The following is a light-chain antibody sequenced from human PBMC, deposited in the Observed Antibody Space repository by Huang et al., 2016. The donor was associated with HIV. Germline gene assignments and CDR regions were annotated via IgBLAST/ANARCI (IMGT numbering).Light chain of an antibody. J-gene: IGKJ1*01. CDR3: LQDYNYPWT. CDR1: QGIGND. Sequence: AIQMTQSPSSLSAPVGDRVTITCRASQGIGNDLGWYQQKPGKAPKLLIYAAASLQSGVPSRFSGSGSGTDFTLTISSLQPEDFATYYCLQDYNYPWTFGQGTNVEIK. CDR2: AAA. V-gene: IGKV1-6*01.